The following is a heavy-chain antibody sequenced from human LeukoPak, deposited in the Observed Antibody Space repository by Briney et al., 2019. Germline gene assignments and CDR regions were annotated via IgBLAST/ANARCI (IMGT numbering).Heavy chain of an antibody. CDR1: GFTFSSYS. Sequence: GGSLRLSCAASGFTFSSYSMNWVRQAPGKGLEWVSYISSSSSTIYYADSVKGRFTISRDNAKNSLYLQMNSLRAEDTAVYYCARDSYCSSTSCYRGAHDAFDIWGQGTMVTVSS. V-gene: IGHV3-48*01. J-gene: IGHJ3*02. CDR2: ISSSSSTI. CDR3: ARDSYCSSTSCYRGAHDAFDI. D-gene: IGHD2-2*02.